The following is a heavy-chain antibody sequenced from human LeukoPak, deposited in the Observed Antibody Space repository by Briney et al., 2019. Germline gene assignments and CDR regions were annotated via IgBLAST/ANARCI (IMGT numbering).Heavy chain of an antibody. D-gene: IGHD5-24*01. CDR2: MKQDVSEE. V-gene: IGHV3-7*05. CDR1: GFTFSTYW. CDR3: ARASWLQFNWYFDL. J-gene: IGHJ2*01. Sequence: RGSLRLSCAASGFTFSTYWMSWVPQAPGKGLEWVSNMKQDVSEEYYVDSVKGRFTISRDNAKNSLYLQMNSLRAEDTAVYYCARASWLQFNWYFDLWGRGTLGTVSS.